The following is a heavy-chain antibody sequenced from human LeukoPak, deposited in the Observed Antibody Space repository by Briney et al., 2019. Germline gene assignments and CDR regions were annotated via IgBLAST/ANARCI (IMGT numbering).Heavy chain of an antibody. V-gene: IGHV3-21*01. Sequence: GGSLRLSGAASEFTFSSYNMNWVRQAPGKGLEWVSSISSGRSYTYYADSVKGRFTISRDNAKNSLYLQMNSLRAEDTAVYYCARSPSGGSSDYWGQGTLVTVSS. CDR2: ISSGRSYT. CDR1: EFTFSSYN. CDR3: ARSPSGGSSDY. J-gene: IGHJ4*02. D-gene: IGHD6-13*01.